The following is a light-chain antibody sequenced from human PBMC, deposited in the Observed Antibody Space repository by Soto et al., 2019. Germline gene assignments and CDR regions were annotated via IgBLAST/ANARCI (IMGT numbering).Light chain of an antibody. CDR1: SSDVGSYNL. J-gene: IGLJ1*01. CDR2: DVS. Sequence: QSVLTQPASVSGSPGQSITISCTGTSSDVGSYNLVSWYQQHPGKAPKLTIYDVSKRPSGVPDRFSGSKSGNTASLTISGLQAEDEADYYCCSYAGSYTYVFGTGTKVTVL. CDR3: CSYAGSYTYV. V-gene: IGLV2-11*01.